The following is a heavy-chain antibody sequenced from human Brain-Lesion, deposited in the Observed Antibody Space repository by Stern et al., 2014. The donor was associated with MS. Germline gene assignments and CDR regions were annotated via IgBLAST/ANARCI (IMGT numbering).Heavy chain of an antibody. CDR3: AGGLGF. CDR1: GFTFDDYA. CDR2: ITWDGGST. D-gene: IGHD2-21*01. J-gene: IGHJ4*02. V-gene: IGHV3-43D*03. Sequence: EVQLVESGGGVVQPGGSLRLSCAASGFTFDDYAMNWVRQAPGKGLDWGTLITWDGGSTSYTDSVKGRFSISRDNRKSFLYLQMNSLRPEDTALYYCAGGLGFWGRGTLVTVSS.